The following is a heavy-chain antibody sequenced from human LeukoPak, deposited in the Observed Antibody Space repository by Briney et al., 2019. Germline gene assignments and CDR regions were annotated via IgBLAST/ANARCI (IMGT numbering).Heavy chain of an antibody. V-gene: IGHV1-24*01. J-gene: IGHJ3*02. CDR3: VTGRITIFGVVTNDAFDI. CDR2: FDPEDGET. D-gene: IGHD3-3*01. CDR1: GYTLTELS. Sequence: ASVKVSCKASGYTLTELSMHWVRQAPGKGLEWMGGFDPEDGETIYAQKFQGRVTMTEDTSTDTAYMELSSLRSEDTAVYYCVTGRITIFGVVTNDAFDIWGQGTMVTVSS.